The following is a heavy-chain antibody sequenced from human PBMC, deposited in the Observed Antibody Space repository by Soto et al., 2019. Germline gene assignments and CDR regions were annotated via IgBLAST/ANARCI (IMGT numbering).Heavy chain of an antibody. D-gene: IGHD3-22*01. CDR1: GYTFTSYG. J-gene: IGHJ4*02. CDR2: ISAYNGNT. Sequence: ASVKVSCKASGYTFTSYGISWVRQAPGQGLEWMGWISAYNGNTNYAQKLQGRVTMTTDTSTSTAYMELRSLRSDDTAVYYCARDKSYYYDSSGYHFDYWGQGTLVTVSS. CDR3: ARDKSYYYDSSGYHFDY. V-gene: IGHV1-18*01.